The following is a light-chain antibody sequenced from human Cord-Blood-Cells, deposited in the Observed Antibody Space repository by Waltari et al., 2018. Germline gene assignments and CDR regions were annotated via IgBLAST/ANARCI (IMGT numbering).Light chain of an antibody. CDR2: AAS. J-gene: IGKJ1*01. Sequence: DIQMTQSPPSLPASVGDRVTITCRASQSISSYLNWYQQKPGKAPKLLIYAASSLQSGVPSRFSGSGSGTDFTLTISSLQPEDFATYYCQQSYSTPQTFGQGTKVEIK. V-gene: IGKV1-39*01. CDR3: QQSYSTPQT. CDR1: QSISSY.